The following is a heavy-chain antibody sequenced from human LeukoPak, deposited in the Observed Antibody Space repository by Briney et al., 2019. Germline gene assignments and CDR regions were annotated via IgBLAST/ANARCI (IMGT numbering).Heavy chain of an antibody. D-gene: IGHD3-22*01. CDR2: ISSSGSTI. CDR3: ARDPYYYDSSGYYRDDYFDY. J-gene: IGHJ4*02. V-gene: IGHV3-11*04. CDR1: GFTFSDYY. Sequence: GGSLRLSCAASGFTFSDYYMSWIRQAPGKGLEWVSYISSSGSTIYYADSVKGRFTISRDNAKNSLYLQMNSLRAEDTAVYYCARDPYYYDSSGYYRDDYFDYWGQGTLVTVSS.